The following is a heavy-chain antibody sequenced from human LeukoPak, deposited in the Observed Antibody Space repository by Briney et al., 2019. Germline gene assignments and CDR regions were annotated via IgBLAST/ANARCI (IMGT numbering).Heavy chain of an antibody. Sequence: GGTLRLSCAASGFTFSSYGMSWVRQAPGKGLEWVSAISGSGGSTYYADSVKGRFTISRDNSKNTLYLQMNSLRAEDTAVYYCAKDRIRVLRYFDWFDYWGQGTLVTVSS. CDR3: AKDRIRVLRYFDWFDY. V-gene: IGHV3-23*01. CDR1: GFTFSSYG. D-gene: IGHD3-9*01. CDR2: ISGSGGST. J-gene: IGHJ5*01.